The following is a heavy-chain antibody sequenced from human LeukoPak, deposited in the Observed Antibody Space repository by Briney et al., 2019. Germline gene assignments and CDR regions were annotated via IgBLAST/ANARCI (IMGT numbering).Heavy chain of an antibody. Sequence: GGSLRLSCAASGFTFSSYEMNWVRQAPGKGLEWVSYISSSGTTTFYADSVKGRFTISRDNGKNSLYLQMNSLRAEDTAVYYCARSGILTGRYFDYWGQGTLVTVSS. CDR1: GFTFSSYE. CDR3: ARSGILTGRYFDY. D-gene: IGHD3-9*01. CDR2: ISSSGTTT. J-gene: IGHJ4*02. V-gene: IGHV3-48*03.